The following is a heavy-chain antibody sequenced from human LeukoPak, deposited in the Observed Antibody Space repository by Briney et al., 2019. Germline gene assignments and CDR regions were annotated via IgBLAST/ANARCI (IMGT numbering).Heavy chain of an antibody. CDR1: GGSISSSSYY. Sequence: SETLSLTCTVSGGSISSSSYYWGWIRQPPGKGLEWIGSIYYSGSTYYNPSLKSRVTISVDTSKNQFSLKLSSVTAADTAVYYCARLWHYDFWSGYYTGLTTPRGEGYWGQGTLVTVSS. CDR2: IYYSGST. D-gene: IGHD3-3*01. CDR3: ARLWHYDFWSGYYTGLTTPRGEGY. V-gene: IGHV4-39*01. J-gene: IGHJ4*02.